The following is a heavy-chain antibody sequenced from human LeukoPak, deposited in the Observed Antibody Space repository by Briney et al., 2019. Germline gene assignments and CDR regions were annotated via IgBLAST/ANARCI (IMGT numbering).Heavy chain of an antibody. V-gene: IGHV1-69*04. J-gene: IGHJ6*03. CDR3: ARLGHCGETNCYSDFYYMDV. CDR2: IIPILNVA. D-gene: IGHD2-21*01. Sequence: SVKVSCKASGGSFNSYVITWVRQAPGQGLEWMGRIIPILNVANFAQKFQDRVTITADESTATAYMELSSLTSEDTAIYFCARLGHCGETNCYSDFYYMDVWGKGTTVTVSS. CDR1: GGSFNSYV.